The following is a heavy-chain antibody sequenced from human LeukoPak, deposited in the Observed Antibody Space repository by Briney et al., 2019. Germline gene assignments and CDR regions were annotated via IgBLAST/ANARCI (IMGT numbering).Heavy chain of an antibody. V-gene: IGHV4-59*01. CDR3: ARLKYYYDSSGYRAEYFQH. Sequence: SETLSLTCTVSGGSISSYYWSWIRQPPGKGLEWIGYIYYSGSTNYNPSLKSRVTISVYTSKNQFSLKLSSVTAADTAVYYCARLKYYYDSSGYRAEYFQHWSQGTLVTVSS. CDR2: IYYSGST. CDR1: GGSISSYY. D-gene: IGHD3-22*01. J-gene: IGHJ1*01.